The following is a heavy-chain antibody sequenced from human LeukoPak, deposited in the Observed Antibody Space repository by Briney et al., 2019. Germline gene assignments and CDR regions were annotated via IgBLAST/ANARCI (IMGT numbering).Heavy chain of an antibody. J-gene: IGHJ4*02. CDR3: AKGPTYKDFVSPFDD. D-gene: IGHD1-14*01. Sequence: GGSLRLSCAASGFTFSSYAMSWVRQAPGKGLEWVSAISGSGGSTYYADSVKGRFTISRDNSENTLHLQMNTLRAEDTAIYYCAKGPTYKDFVSPFDDWGQGTLVTVSS. CDR2: ISGSGGST. V-gene: IGHV3-23*01. CDR1: GFTFSSYA.